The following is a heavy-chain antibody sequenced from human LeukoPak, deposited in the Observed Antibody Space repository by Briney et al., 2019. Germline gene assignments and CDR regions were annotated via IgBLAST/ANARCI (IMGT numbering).Heavy chain of an antibody. V-gene: IGHV3-74*01. CDR2: SNSDGSNI. CDR1: GLNFRNSW. J-gene: IGHJ5*01. Sequence: GGSLRLSCAASGLNFRNSWMHWVRQAPGKGPEWVPRSNSDGSNIRYATSVRDRFTISRDNAKNTVYLQMDSLRAEDTGLYYCARSLVGPNWFDSWGQGTLVTVSS. D-gene: IGHD1-26*01. CDR3: ARSLVGPNWFDS.